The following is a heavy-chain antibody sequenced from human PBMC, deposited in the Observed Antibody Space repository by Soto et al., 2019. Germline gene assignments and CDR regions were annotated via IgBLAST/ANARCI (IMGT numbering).Heavy chain of an antibody. Sequence: ASVKVSCKASGYSFTNNDVTWVRQATGQGLEWMGIINPSGGSTSYAQKFQGRVTMTRDTSTSTVYMELSSLRSEDTAVYYCARGDYQAFDIWGQGTMVTVSS. CDR1: GYSFTNND. CDR3: ARGDYQAFDI. V-gene: IGHV1-46*01. D-gene: IGHD3-16*01. CDR2: INPSGGST. J-gene: IGHJ3*02.